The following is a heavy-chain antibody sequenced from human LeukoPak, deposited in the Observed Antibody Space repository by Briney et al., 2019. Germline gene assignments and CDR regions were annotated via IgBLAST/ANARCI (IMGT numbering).Heavy chain of an antibody. CDR2: IWYDGSNK. J-gene: IGHJ4*02. V-gene: IGHV3-33*06. CDR1: GFTFSSYG. D-gene: IGHD3-22*01. CDR3: AKGGYYDSSGYYY. Sequence: PGGSLRLSCAASGFTFSSYGMDRVRQAPGKGLEWVAVIWYDGSNKYYADSVKGRFTISRDNSKNMLYLQMNSRRAEDTAVYYCAKGGYYDSSGYYYWGQGTLVTVSS.